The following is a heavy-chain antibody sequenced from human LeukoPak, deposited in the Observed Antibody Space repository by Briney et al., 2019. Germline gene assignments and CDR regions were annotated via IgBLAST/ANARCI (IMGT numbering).Heavy chain of an antibody. J-gene: IGHJ4*02. D-gene: IGHD3-10*01. Sequence: ASVKVSCKASGYTFTGYYMHWVRQAPGQGLEWMGWINPNSGGTNYAQKFQGRVTMTRDTSISTAYMELSRLRSDDTAVYYCARDLGWFGELYPFDYWGQGTLVTVSS. CDR3: ARDLGWFGELYPFDY. V-gene: IGHV1-2*02. CDR2: INPNSGGT. CDR1: GYTFTGYY.